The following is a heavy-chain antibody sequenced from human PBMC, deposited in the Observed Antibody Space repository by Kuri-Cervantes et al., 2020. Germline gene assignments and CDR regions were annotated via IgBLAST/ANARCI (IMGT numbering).Heavy chain of an antibody. V-gene: IGHV3-33*01. CDR3: ASELLRTANYYYYMDV. CDR2: IWYDGSNT. CDR1: GFTFSSYG. D-gene: IGHD3-22*01. J-gene: IGHJ6*02. Sequence: GESLKISCAASGFTFSSYGMHWVRQAPGKGLEWVAGIWYDGSNTCYADSVKGRFTISRDNSKNTLYLQMNSLRAEDTAVYYCASELLRTANYYYYMDVWGQGTTVTVSS.